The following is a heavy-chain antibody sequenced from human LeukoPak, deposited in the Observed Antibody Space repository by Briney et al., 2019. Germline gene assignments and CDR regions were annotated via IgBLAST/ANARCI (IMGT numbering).Heavy chain of an antibody. J-gene: IGHJ4*02. V-gene: IGHV1-2*02. D-gene: IGHD6-13*01. CDR2: INPNSGGT. CDR3: AREVISSSWFPFDY. Sequence: GASVKVSCKASGYSFTCYYMHWVRQAPGQGLEWMGWINPNSGGTNYAQKFQGRVTMTRDTSISTAYMELSRLRSDDTAVYYCAREVISSSWFPFDYWGQGSLVTVSS. CDR1: GYSFTCYY.